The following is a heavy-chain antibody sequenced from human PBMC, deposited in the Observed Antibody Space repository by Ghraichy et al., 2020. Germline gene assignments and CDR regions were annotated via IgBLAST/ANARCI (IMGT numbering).Heavy chain of an antibody. V-gene: IGHV6-1*01. CDR2: TYYRSQWFY. D-gene: IGHD5-24*01. Sequence: SQTLSLTCVISGESVSSLGASWNWIRQSPSRGLEWLGWTYYRSQWFYEYAVSVQSRITIAPDISKNQFSLQLNSVTPEDTAVYFCVRGNYNFDYWGQGTLVTVSS. J-gene: IGHJ4*02. CDR3: VRGNYNFDY. CDR1: GESVSSLGAS.